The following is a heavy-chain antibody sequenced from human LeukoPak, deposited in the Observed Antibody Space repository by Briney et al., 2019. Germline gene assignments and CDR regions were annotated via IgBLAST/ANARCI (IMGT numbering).Heavy chain of an antibody. CDR1: GGSISSYY. J-gene: IGHJ4*02. Sequence: SETLSLTCTVSGGSISSYYWSWIRQPPGKGLEWIGYIYYSGSTNYNPSLKSRVTISVDTSKNQFSLKLSSVTAADTAVYYCARDFASSDVYYFDYWGQGTLVTVSS. CDR3: ARDFASSDVYYFDY. CDR2: IYYSGST. D-gene: IGHD2-21*01. V-gene: IGHV4-59*01.